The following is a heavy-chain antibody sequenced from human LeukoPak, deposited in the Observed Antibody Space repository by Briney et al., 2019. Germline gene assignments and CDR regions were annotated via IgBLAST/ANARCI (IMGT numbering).Heavy chain of an antibody. D-gene: IGHD6-13*01. CDR3: AREIAAAGTSFDGRPFDP. CDR1: GFTFSSYA. Sequence: PGGSLRLSCAASGFTFSSYAMSWVRQAPGKGLEWVSAISGSGGSTYYADSVKGRFTISRDNSKNTLYLQMNSLRAEDTAVYYCAREIAAAGTSFDGRPFDPWGQGTLVTVSS. CDR2: ISGSGGST. J-gene: IGHJ5*02. V-gene: IGHV3-23*01.